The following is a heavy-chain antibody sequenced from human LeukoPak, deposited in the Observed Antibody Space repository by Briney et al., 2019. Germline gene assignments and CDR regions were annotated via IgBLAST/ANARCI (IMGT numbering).Heavy chain of an antibody. CDR3: ARVRLRINYFDY. Sequence: MPSETLSLTCAVSGGSISSSNWWSWVRQPPGKGLEWIGEIYHSGSTNYNPSLKSRVTISVDTSKNQFSLKLSSVTAADTAVYYCARVRLRINYFDYWGQGTLVTVSS. CDR2: IYHSGST. CDR1: GGSISSSNW. D-gene: IGHD4-17*01. J-gene: IGHJ4*02. V-gene: IGHV4-4*02.